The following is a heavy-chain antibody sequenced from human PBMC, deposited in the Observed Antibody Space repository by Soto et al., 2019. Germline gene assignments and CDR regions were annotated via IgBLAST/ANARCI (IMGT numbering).Heavy chain of an antibody. CDR3: ASMVDTAMVGYYGMDV. D-gene: IGHD5-18*01. Sequence: QVQLVQSGAEVKKPGSSVKVSCKASGGTFSSYAISWVRQAPGQGLEWMGGIIPIFGTANYAQKFQGRVTNTADKSTSTAYMELSSLRSEDTAVYYCASMVDTAMVGYYGMDVWGQGTTVTVAS. CDR2: IIPIFGTA. CDR1: GGTFSSYA. V-gene: IGHV1-69*06. J-gene: IGHJ6*02.